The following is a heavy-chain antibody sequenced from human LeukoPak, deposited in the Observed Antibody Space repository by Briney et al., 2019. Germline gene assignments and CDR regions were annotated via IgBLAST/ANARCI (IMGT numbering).Heavy chain of an antibody. D-gene: IGHD3-10*01. CDR1: GFAFDDYA. CDR2: ISWNSGSI. Sequence: PGGSLRLSCAASGFAFDDYAMHWVRQAPGKGLEWVSGISWNSGSIGYADSVKGRFTISRDNAKNSLYLQMNSLRAEDTTLYYCAARGPALGDYWGQGTLVTVSS. V-gene: IGHV3-9*01. CDR3: AARGPALGDY. J-gene: IGHJ4*02.